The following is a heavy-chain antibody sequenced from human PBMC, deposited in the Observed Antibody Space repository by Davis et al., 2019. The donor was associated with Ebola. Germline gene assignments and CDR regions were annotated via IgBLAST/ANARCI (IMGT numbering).Heavy chain of an antibody. CDR3: ATPIVATIAYYYYGMDV. CDR2: IIPIFGTA. V-gene: IGHV1-69*06. CDR1: GGTFSSYA. D-gene: IGHD5-12*01. J-gene: IGHJ6*02. Sequence: AASVKVSCKASGGTFSSYAISWVRQAPGQGLEWMGGIIPIFGTANYAQKFQGRVTITADKSTSTAYMELSSLRSEDTAVYYCATPIVATIAYYYYGMDVWGQGTTVTVSS.